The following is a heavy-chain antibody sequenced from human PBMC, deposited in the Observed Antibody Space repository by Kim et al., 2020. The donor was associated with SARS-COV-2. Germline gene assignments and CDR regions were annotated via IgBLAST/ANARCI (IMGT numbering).Heavy chain of an antibody. CDR3: AKTGSSSAYYPGY. Sequence: VGSLRLSCAASGFTFSSYAMTWVPQAPGKGLAWVSLIFGGGSSTYYADSGNGRFTIARDNSKNTLYLQMNSLRAEDTAVYYCAKTGSSSAYYPGYWGQGTLVTVSS. D-gene: IGHD3-22*01. J-gene: IGHJ4*02. CDR2: IFGGGSST. V-gene: IGHV3-23*03. CDR1: GFTFSSYA.